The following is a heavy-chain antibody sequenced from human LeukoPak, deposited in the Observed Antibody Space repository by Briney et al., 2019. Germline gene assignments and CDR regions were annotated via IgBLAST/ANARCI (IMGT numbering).Heavy chain of an antibody. V-gene: IGHV3-7*01. CDR1: GFTFSSYW. CDR2: IKQDGSEK. D-gene: IGHD6-6*01. J-gene: IGHJ4*02. Sequence: GGSLRLSCAASGFTFSSYWMSWVRQAPGKGLEWVANIKQDGSEKYYVDSVKGRFTISRDNAKNSLYLQMNILRADDTAVYYCARDWQQLVPDYWGQGTLVTVSS. CDR3: ARDWQQLVPDY.